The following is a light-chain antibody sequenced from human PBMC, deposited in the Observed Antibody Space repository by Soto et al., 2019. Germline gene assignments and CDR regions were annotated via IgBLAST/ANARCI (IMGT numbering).Light chain of an antibody. CDR2: GVL. Sequence: DIQMTQSPSSLSASVGDRVTITCRASQSISTYLNWYQQKPGKAPKLLIYGVLNLESGVPSRFSGSGSGTDFTLTISSLQPEDFAVYYCQQSYSTPPTFGQGTEVEIK. V-gene: IGKV1-39*01. CDR1: QSISTY. CDR3: QQSYSTPPT. J-gene: IGKJ2*01.